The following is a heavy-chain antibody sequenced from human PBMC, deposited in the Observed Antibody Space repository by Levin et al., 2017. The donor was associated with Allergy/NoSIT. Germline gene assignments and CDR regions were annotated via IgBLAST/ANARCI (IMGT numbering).Heavy chain of an antibody. V-gene: IGHV3-30-3*01. J-gene: IGHJ4*02. CDR2: ISYDGSNK. D-gene: IGHD6-19*01. Sequence: GGSLRLSCAASGFIFSSYAMHWVRQAPGKGLEWVAVISYDGSNKYYADSVKGRFTISRDNSKNTLYLQINSLRTEDTAVYYCASCPFSAVAGPIDYWGQGTLVTVSS. CDR3: ASCPFSAVAGPIDY. CDR1: GFIFSSYA.